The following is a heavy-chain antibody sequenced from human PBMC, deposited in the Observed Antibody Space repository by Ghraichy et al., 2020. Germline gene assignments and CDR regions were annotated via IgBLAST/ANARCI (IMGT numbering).Heavy chain of an antibody. Sequence: GGSLRLSCVASGITLRSYWTGWVRQAPGKGLEWVAMMDPDGCHNYYVDSMEGRFTISRDNAKSSLYLHMNNLRADDTAVYYCGRGDYTGEHFTDYRGQGIPVTVAS. CDR1: GITLRSYW. J-gene: IGHJ4*02. V-gene: IGHV3-7*04. CDR2: MDPDGCHN. D-gene: IGHD3-16*01. CDR3: GRGDYTGEHFTDY.